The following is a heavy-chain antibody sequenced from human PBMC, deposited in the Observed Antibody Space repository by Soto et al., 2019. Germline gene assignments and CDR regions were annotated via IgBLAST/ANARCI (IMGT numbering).Heavy chain of an antibody. V-gene: IGHV3-33*01. D-gene: IGHD3-22*01. CDR1: GFTFSSYG. CDR3: SRPSDYYHTSGYSQTFDY. Sequence: GGSLRLSCAASGFTFSSYGMHWVRQAPGKGLEWVAVIWYDGSNKYYADSVKGRFTISRDNSKNTLYLQMNSLRAEDTAVYYSSRPSDYYHTSGYSQTFDYWGQGTLVTVSS. CDR2: IWYDGSNK. J-gene: IGHJ4*02.